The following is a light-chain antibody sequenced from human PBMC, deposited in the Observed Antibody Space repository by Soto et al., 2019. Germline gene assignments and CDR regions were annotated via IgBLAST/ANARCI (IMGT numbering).Light chain of an antibody. J-gene: IGKJ1*01. V-gene: IGKV1-5*01. CDR3: QQYNSYSWT. Sequence: DIQMAQSPSTLSASMGDRVTITCRASDSIHRLLAWYQQKPGQAARLLIYDTSTLKSGVPSRFSGSGSGTEFHLTIANLQPDDFATYFCQQYNSYSWTFGQGTKV. CDR2: DTS. CDR1: DSIHRL.